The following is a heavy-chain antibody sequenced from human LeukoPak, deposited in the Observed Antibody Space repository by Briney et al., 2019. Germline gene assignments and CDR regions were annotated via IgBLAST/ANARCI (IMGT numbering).Heavy chain of an antibody. J-gene: IGHJ6*02. CDR2: ISAYNGNT. Sequence: ASVKVSCKAPGYTFTSYSISWVRQAPGQGLEWMGWISAYNGNTNYAQKPQGRVTMTTDTSTSTAYMELRSLRSDDTAVYYCARDRTPTRYYDFWSGYFPMDVWGQGTTVTVSS. CDR1: GYTFTSYS. V-gene: IGHV1-18*01. CDR3: ARDRTPTRYYDFWSGYFPMDV. D-gene: IGHD3-3*01.